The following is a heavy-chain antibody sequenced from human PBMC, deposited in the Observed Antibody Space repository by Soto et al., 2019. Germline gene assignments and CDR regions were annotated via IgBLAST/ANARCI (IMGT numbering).Heavy chain of an antibody. CDR3: ARSPRSSLYFDH. V-gene: IGHV5-51*01. Sequence: GESLKLSCQCSGYTFSNFWVGWVRQLPGQGLEWMGIIYPGDHETRYSPSFHDKVTISAEKSINTAYLQWNSLEASDSAFYFCARSPRSSLYFDHWGQGALVNVP. D-gene: IGHD6-13*01. J-gene: IGHJ4*02. CDR2: IYPGDHET. CDR1: GYTFSNFW.